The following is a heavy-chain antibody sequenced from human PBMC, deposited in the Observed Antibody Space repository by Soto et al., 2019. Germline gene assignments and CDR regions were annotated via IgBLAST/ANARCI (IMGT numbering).Heavy chain of an antibody. CDR1: GFSLSTSGVG. CDR2: IYWNDDK. J-gene: IGHJ3*02. Sequence: QITLKESGPTLVKPTQTLTLTCTFSGFSLSTSGVGVGWIRQPPGKALEWLALIYWNDDKRYSPSLKSRLTITKDTSKNQVVLTMTNMDPVDTATYYCAHMKEVLWFGEANDAFDIWGQGTMVTVSS. D-gene: IGHD3-10*01. CDR3: AHMKEVLWFGEANDAFDI. V-gene: IGHV2-5*01.